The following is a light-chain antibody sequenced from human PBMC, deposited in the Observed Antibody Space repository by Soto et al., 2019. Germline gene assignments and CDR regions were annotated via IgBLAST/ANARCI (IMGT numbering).Light chain of an antibody. CDR3: QQYDTGLS. J-gene: IGKJ4*01. Sequence: EIVVTQSPATLSVSPGERATLSCRASGYVAGNLAWYQQKPGQAPRLLIYHASTRATGIPARFSGSGSGTEFTLTINSLQSEDFAGYYCQQYDTGLSFGGGTTVEI. CDR2: HAS. V-gene: IGKV3-15*01. CDR1: GYVAGN.